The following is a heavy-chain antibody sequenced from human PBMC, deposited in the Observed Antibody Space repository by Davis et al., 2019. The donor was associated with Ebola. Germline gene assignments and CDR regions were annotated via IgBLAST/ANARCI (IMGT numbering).Heavy chain of an antibody. J-gene: IGHJ6*02. D-gene: IGHD3-3*01. V-gene: IGHV3-49*02. CDR2: IRSKAYGGTT. Sequence: GESLKISCAASGFTFSSYSMTWVRQAPGKGLEWVGFIRSKAYGGTTEYAASVKGRFTISRDDSKSIAYLQMNSLKTEDTAVYYCTRGFTIFGVVAYGMDVWGQGTTVTVSS. CDR3: TRGFTIFGVVAYGMDV. CDR1: GFTFSSYS.